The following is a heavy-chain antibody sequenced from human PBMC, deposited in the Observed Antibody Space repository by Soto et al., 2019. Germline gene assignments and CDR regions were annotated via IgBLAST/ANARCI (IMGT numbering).Heavy chain of an antibody. CDR2: ISSNGGST. CDR3: VSQRYPTVRYFDY. Sequence: GGSLRLSCSASGFTFSSYAMHWVRQAPGKGLEYVSAISSNGGSTYYADSVKGRFTISRDNSKNTLYLQMSSLRAEDTAVYYCVSQRYPTVRYFDYWGQGTLVTVSS. J-gene: IGHJ4*02. V-gene: IGHV3-64D*06. D-gene: IGHD1-1*01. CDR1: GFTFSSYA.